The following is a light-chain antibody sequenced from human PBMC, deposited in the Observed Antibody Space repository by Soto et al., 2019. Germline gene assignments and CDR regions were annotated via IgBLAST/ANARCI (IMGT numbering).Light chain of an antibody. CDR3: QQYVFYRGT. J-gene: IGKJ1*01. CDR2: AAY. V-gene: IGKV1-39*01. CDR1: QYINNY. Sequence: DIQMTQSPSSLPTSVGDRVTITCRASQYINNYLNWYQQKPGKAPKLLIFAAYNLQSGVPSRFSGSGSGTDFTLTITSLQPDDFATYYCQQYVFYRGTFGQGTKVDIK.